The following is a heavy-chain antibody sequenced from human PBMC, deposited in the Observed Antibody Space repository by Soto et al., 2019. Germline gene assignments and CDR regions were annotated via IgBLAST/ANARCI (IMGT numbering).Heavy chain of an antibody. Sequence: VASVKVSCKASGYTFNSYGISWVRQAPGQGLEWMGWISPYDDNTNYAQNLQGRVTMTTDTSTRTAYMELRSLRSDDTAVYYCARGGYYDSSGSRNYHYYGMDAWGQGTKVTVSS. CDR2: ISPYDDNT. CDR3: ARGGYYDSSGSRNYHYYGMDA. CDR1: GYTFNSYG. J-gene: IGHJ6*02. V-gene: IGHV1-18*01. D-gene: IGHD3-22*01.